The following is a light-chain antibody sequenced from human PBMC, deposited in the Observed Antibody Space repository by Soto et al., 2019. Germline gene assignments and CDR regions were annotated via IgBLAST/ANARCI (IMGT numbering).Light chain of an antibody. V-gene: IGKV3-11*01. CDR1: QSVNNDY. CDR2: GAS. Sequence: EDGLTQSPGTLSLSTGERATLSCRASQSVNNDYLAWYQQRPGQSPSLLIYGASNRATGIPARFSGSGSGTDFTLTISSLEPEDFAVYYCQQRSNFWTFGQGTKV. CDR3: QQRSNFWT. J-gene: IGKJ1*01.